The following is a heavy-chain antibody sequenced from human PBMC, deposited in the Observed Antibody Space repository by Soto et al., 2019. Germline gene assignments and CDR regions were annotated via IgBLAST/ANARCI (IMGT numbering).Heavy chain of an antibody. CDR2: ILHSGST. Sequence: SETLSLTCSVSGGSITITTYYWAWVRQTPWKGLEWLGSILHSGSTYYNPSLKSRLTMSVDTSRDQFSLNLSSVTAADTGLYYCAKNLPRTSRFDYWGQGTVVTVFS. CDR3: AKNLPRTSRFDY. CDR1: GGSITITTYY. V-gene: IGHV4-39*01. J-gene: IGHJ4*02.